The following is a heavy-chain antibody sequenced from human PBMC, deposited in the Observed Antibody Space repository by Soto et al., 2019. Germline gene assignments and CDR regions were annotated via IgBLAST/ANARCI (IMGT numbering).Heavy chain of an antibody. CDR2: ISYDGGNK. CDR1: GLTFSSYA. CDR3: AREGPAAMNFYYGMDV. Sequence: QVQLVESGGGVVQPGRSLRLSCAASGLTFSSYAMHWVRQAPGKGLEWVAVISYDGGNKYYADSVKGRFTISRDNSKNTLYLQMNSLRGEDTAVYYCAREGPAAMNFYYGMDVWGQGTTVTVSS. D-gene: IGHD2-2*01. V-gene: IGHV3-30-3*01. J-gene: IGHJ6*02.